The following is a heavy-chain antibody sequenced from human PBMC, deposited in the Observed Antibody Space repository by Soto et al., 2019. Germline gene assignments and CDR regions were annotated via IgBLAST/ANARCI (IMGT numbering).Heavy chain of an antibody. J-gene: IGHJ4*02. CDR3: AREVGPFYY. D-gene: IGHD1-26*01. CDR1: GFDFSTYG. V-gene: IGHV3-33*01. Sequence: QVQLVESGGGVVQPGRSLRLSCAASGFDFSTYGMHWVRKAPGKGPEWVAVIWYDGSNKYYADSVRGRFIISRDNSKSTLFLQLNSLRAEDTAVYYCAREVGPFYYWGQGSLVTVSS. CDR2: IWYDGSNK.